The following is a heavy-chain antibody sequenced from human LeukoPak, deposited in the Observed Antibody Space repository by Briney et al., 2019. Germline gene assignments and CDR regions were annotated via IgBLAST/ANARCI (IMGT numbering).Heavy chain of an antibody. CDR2: MNPNSGNT. J-gene: IGHJ3*02. V-gene: IGHV1-8*01. CDR1: GYTFTSYD. CDR3: ARGDYYDLGDAFDI. Sequence: ASVKVSCKASGYTFTSYDINWVRQATGQGLAWMGWMNPNSGNTGYAQKFQGRVTMTRNTSISTAYMELSSLRSEDTAVYYCARGDYYDLGDAFDIWGQGTMVTVSS. D-gene: IGHD3-3*01.